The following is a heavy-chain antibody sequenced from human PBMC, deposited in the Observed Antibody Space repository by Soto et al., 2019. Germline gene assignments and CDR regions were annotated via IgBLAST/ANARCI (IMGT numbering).Heavy chain of an antibody. CDR2: ITSGSDYI. CDR1: GFTFSSYT. J-gene: IGHJ4*02. D-gene: IGHD3-9*01. V-gene: IGHV3-21*01. Sequence: ESVGGLVNSGGSLRLSCAASGFTFSSYTMNWVRQAPGKGLEWVAFITSGSDYIYYADSVKGRFTISRDDANNSLFLQMSSLRAEDTAVYYCTREHVVTIFRRGQRGSFDNWSQGTLVTVSS. CDR3: TREHVVTIFRRGQRGSFDN.